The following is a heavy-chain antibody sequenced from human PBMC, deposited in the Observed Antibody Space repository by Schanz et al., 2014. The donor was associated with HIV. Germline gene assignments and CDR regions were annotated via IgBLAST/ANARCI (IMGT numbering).Heavy chain of an antibody. D-gene: IGHD6-25*01. V-gene: IGHV3-23*01. CDR2: ISGNGGST. J-gene: IGHJ5*02. Sequence: EVQLLESGGGLVQPGGSLRLSCAASGFTFSSDAMSWVRQAPGTGLEWVSIISGNGGSTYYADSVKGRFTISRDNSKNTLYLQMNRLRAEDTAVYYCAKVRRLLTRWDWFDPWGQGTLVTVSS. CDR1: GFTFSSDA. CDR3: AKVRRLLTRWDWFDP.